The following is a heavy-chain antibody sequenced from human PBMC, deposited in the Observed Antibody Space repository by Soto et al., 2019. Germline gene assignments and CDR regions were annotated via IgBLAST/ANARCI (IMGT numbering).Heavy chain of an antibody. CDR1: GGSFSGYY. V-gene: IGHV4-34*01. CDR2: INHSGST. Sequence: PSETRSLTCAVYGGSFSGYYWSWIRQPPGKGLEWIGEINHSGSTNYNPSLKSRVTISVDTSKNQFSLKLSSVTAADTAVYYCARVLSADGFDYWGQGTLVTVSS. CDR3: ARVLSADGFDY. J-gene: IGHJ4*02. D-gene: IGHD3-16*01.